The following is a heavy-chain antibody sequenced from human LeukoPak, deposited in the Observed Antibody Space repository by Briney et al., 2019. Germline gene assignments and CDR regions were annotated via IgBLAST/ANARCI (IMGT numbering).Heavy chain of an antibody. CDR2: ISYDGSNK. Sequence: PGGSLRLSCAASGFTFSSYGMHWVRQAPGKGLEWVAVISYDGSNKYYADSVKGRFTISRDNSKNTLYLQMNSLRAEDTAVYYCAKVFDYDYVWGSYRDNDYWGQGTLVTVSS. CDR1: GFTFSSYG. J-gene: IGHJ4*02. D-gene: IGHD3-16*02. V-gene: IGHV3-30*18. CDR3: AKVFDYDYVWGSYRDNDY.